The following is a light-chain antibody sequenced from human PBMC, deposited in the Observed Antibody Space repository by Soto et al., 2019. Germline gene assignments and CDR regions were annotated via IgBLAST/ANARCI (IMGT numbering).Light chain of an antibody. Sequence: EIVMTQSPDTLSVSPGERATLSCRASQSVSSKLAWYQQKPGQAPRLLIYDASTRATGIPARFSGSGSGTEFTLTISGLQSEDFEVYYCQQYDTWPLTFGGGAKVEIK. CDR2: DAS. CDR3: QQYDTWPLT. CDR1: QSVSSK. V-gene: IGKV3-15*01. J-gene: IGKJ4*01.